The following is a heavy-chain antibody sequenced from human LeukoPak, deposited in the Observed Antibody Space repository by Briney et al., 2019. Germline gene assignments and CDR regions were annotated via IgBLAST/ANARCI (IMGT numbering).Heavy chain of an antibody. CDR3: ARDDGYYDSSGYIGAFDY. CDR2: NYYSGST. D-gene: IGHD3-22*01. V-gene: IGHV4-59*01. CDR1: GGSISSYY. J-gene: IGHJ4*02. Sequence: SETLSLTCTVSGGSISSYYWSWVRQPPGKGLEWGGDNYYSGSTNSNPALTRRGTTSLDTSTNQFSLQLSSVTAADTAVYYCARDDGYYDSSGYIGAFDYWGQGTLVTVSS.